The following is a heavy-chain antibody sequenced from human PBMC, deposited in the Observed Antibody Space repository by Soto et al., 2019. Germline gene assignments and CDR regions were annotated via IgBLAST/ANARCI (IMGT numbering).Heavy chain of an antibody. D-gene: IGHD1-26*01. CDR3: SRDRGRWQGATLFYYYNGMAV. J-gene: IGHJ6*02. CDR2: IIPIFGTA. Sequence: QVQLVQSGAEVKKPGSSVKVSCKASGGTFSSYAISWVRQAPGQGLEWMGGIIPIFGTANYAQKFQGRVTITVDESTSTSYKQLNTLRSEGTAVYYCSRDRGRWQGATLFYYYNGMAVWGQGTTVTVSS. CDR1: GGTFSSYA. V-gene: IGHV1-69*12.